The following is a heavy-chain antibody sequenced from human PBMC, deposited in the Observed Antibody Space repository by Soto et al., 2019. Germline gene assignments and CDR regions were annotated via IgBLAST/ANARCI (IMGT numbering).Heavy chain of an antibody. D-gene: IGHD3-22*01. Sequence: PGESLKISCKGSGYSFTSYWISWVRQMPGKGLEWMGRIDPSDSYTNYSPSFQGHVTISADKSISTAYLQWSSLKASDTAMYYCARRDTSGYYPDHAFHTWGKGPLVT. CDR2: IDPSDSYT. J-gene: IGHJ3*02. CDR1: GYSFTSYW. V-gene: IGHV5-10-1*01. CDR3: ARRDTSGYYPDHAFHT.